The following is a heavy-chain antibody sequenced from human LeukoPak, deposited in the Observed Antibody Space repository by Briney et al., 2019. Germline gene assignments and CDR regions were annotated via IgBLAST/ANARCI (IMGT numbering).Heavy chain of an antibody. V-gene: IGHV4-4*07. D-gene: IGHD4-17*01. J-gene: IGHJ4*02. CDR3: ARDRYGDYGHDY. Sequence: SETLSLTCTVSGGSISSYFWTWIRQPAGKGLEWIGRIYSSGRTNYNPSLKSRVTMSVDTSKNQLSLKVTFVTAADTAVYYCARDRYGDYGHDYWGQGILVTVSS. CDR1: GGSISSYF. CDR2: IYSSGRT.